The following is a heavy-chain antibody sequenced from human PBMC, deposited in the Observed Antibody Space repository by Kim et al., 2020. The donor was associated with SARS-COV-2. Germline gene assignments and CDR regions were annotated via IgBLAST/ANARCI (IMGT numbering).Heavy chain of an antibody. J-gene: IGHJ4*03. D-gene: IGHD6-6*01. CDR3: WRVGRPSAARPLRY. CDR1: GGSFSGYY. Sequence: SETLSLTCAVYGGSFSGYYWSWIRQPPGKGLEWIGEINHSGSTNYNPSLKSRAPISVDPSKNQFSLKLSSVTAADTAAYYWWRVGRPSAARPLRYWGQGT. CDR2: INHSGST. V-gene: IGHV4-34*01.